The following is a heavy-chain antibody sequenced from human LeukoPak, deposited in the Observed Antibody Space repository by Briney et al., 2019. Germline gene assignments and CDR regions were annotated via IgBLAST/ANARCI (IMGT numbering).Heavy chain of an antibody. Sequence: SETLSLTCTVSGGSLSSYYWSWIRQPPRKGLEWIGYIYYSGSTNYNPSLKSRVTISVDTSKSQFSLKLSSVTAADTAVYYCARRRAFDIWGQGTMVTVSS. CDR2: IYYSGST. V-gene: IGHV4-59*08. J-gene: IGHJ3*02. CDR1: GGSLSSYY. CDR3: ARRRAFDI.